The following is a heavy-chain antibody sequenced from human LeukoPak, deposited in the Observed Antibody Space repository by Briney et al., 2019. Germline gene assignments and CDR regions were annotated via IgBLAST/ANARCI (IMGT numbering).Heavy chain of an antibody. CDR3: ARGELVYSSGWYGSY. J-gene: IGHJ4*02. D-gene: IGHD6-19*01. CDR1: GYSISSGYY. V-gene: IGHV4-38-2*01. Sequence: SETLSLTCAVSGYSISSGYYWGWIRQPPGKGLEWIGSIYHSGSTYYNPSLKSRVTISVDTSKNQFSLKLSSVTAADTAVYYCARGELVYSSGWYGSYWGQGTLVTVSS. CDR2: IYHSGST.